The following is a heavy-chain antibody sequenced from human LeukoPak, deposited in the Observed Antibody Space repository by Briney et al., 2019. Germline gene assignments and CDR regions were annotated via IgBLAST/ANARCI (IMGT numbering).Heavy chain of an antibody. CDR3: ARDGVMRIFGVVIDYYYYGMDV. V-gene: IGHV3-7*03. CDR2: IKQDGSEK. CDR1: GFTFSSYW. Sequence: GGSLRLSWAASGFTFSSYWMSWVRQAPGKGLEWVANIKQDGSEKYYVDSVKDRFTISRDNAKNSLYLQMNSLRAEDTAVYYCARDGVMRIFGVVIDYYYYGMDVWGQGTTVTVSS. D-gene: IGHD3-3*01. J-gene: IGHJ6*02.